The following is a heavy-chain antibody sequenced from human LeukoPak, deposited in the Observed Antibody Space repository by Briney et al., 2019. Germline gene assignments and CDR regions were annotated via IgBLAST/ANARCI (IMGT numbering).Heavy chain of an antibody. CDR1: GFTFSSYY. V-gene: IGHV3-7*01. Sequence: GGSLRLSCAASGFTFSSYYMNWVRQAPGKGLEWVANIKQDGSEKYYVDSVKGRFTISRDNAKNSLYLQMNSLRAEDTAVYYCAREMRWLQSNAFDIWGQGTMVTVSS. CDR3: AREMRWLQSNAFDI. J-gene: IGHJ3*02. D-gene: IGHD5-24*01. CDR2: IKQDGSEK.